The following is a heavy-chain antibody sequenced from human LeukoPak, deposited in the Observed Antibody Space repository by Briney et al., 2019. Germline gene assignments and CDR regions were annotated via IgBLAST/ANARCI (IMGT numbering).Heavy chain of an antibody. Sequence: PGGSLRLSCVASGFTFSSSWLHWVRQAPGKGLVWASRISSDGSNTNYADSVKGRFTISRDNAKNTLYLQMDSLTAEDTAVYYCASRNFGSSPFDYWGQGTLVTVSS. CDR1: GFTFSSSW. D-gene: IGHD3-10*01. V-gene: IGHV3-74*01. J-gene: IGHJ4*02. CDR2: ISSDGSNT. CDR3: ASRNFGSSPFDY.